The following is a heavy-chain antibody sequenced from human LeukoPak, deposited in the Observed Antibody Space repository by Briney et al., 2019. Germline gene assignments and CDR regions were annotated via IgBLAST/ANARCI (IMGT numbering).Heavy chain of an antibody. V-gene: IGHV1-46*04. CDR3: ASEGGSYKHFDY. CDR2: INPNDNSI. CDR1: EDTFTRLY. Sequence: GASVTVSCKASEDTFTRLYMHWVRQAPGQGLEWIGLINPNDNSIDYTQKLQGRVTVTRDRSTSTVYMELNSLRSEDTAVYYCASEGGSYKHFDYWGQGTLVTVSS. D-gene: IGHD3-10*01. J-gene: IGHJ4*02.